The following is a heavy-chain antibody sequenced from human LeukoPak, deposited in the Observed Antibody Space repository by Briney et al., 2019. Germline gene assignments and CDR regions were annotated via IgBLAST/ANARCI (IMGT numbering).Heavy chain of an antibody. CDR1: GGSISSYY. D-gene: IGHD3-10*01. Sequence: SETLSLTCTVSGGSISSYYWSWIRQPPGKELEWIGYIYYSGSTNYNPSLKSRVTISVDTSKNQFSLKLSSVTAADTAVYYCARTRSGSYWDWGQGTLVTVSS. V-gene: IGHV4-59*01. J-gene: IGHJ4*02. CDR3: ARTRSGSYWD. CDR2: IYYSGST.